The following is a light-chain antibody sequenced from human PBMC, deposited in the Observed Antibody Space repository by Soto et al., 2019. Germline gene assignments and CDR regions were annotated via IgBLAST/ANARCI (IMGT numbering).Light chain of an antibody. V-gene: IGKV1-27*01. J-gene: IGKJ5*01. CDR3: QNYHLALGT. CDR1: QDIINH. Sequence: DIQMTQSPSSLSASVGDTVTITCRASQDIINHLAWYQQRPGKVPNLLIYGASTLHSVVPSRFRGSGSGTLFTLTISSLQPEDVATYYCQNYHLALGTFGQGTRLEIK. CDR2: GAS.